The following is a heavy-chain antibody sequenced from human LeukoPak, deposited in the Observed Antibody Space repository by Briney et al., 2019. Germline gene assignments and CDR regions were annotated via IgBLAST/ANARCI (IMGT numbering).Heavy chain of an antibody. CDR3: ARSLSAREYFQQ. V-gene: IGHV3-30*02. CDR2: IHAGGSDK. J-gene: IGHJ1*01. D-gene: IGHD6-6*01. Sequence: GGSLRLSCAASGFTFSSSGMHWVRQAPGRGLEWVSFIHAGGSDKFYAESVEGRFTISRDYSTRTVYLQMNSLRADDTALYYCARSLSAREYFQQWGQATLVIVSS. CDR1: GFTFSSSG.